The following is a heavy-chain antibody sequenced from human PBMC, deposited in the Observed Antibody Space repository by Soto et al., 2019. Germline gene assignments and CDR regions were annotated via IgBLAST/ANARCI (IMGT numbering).Heavy chain of an antibody. D-gene: IGHD2-15*01. Sequence: GGSLRLSCVASGFTFSDNYMTWIRQAPGKGLEWVSYISNSGSTVYYADSVKGRFTISRDNAKNSLYLQMNSLRAEDTAVYYCVREGSCDYWGQGTLVTVSS. V-gene: IGHV3-11*01. J-gene: IGHJ4*02. CDR3: VREGSCDY. CDR2: ISNSGSTV. CDR1: GFTFSDNY.